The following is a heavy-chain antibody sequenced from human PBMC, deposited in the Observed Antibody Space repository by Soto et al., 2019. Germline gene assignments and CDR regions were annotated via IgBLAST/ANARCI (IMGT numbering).Heavy chain of an antibody. Sequence: QVQLVQSGAEVKKPGSSVKVSCKASGGTFSSYAISWVRQAPGQGLEWMGGIIPIFGTANYAQKFQGRVTITAAESTSTXXMXLXXLRAEDTAVYSCERGSEDLWSGYHTPNYYYYGMDVWGQGPTVTVSS. CDR3: ERGSEDLWSGYHTPNYYYYGMDV. CDR1: GGTFSSYA. V-gene: IGHV1-69*12. D-gene: IGHD3-3*01. J-gene: IGHJ6*02. CDR2: IIPIFGTA.